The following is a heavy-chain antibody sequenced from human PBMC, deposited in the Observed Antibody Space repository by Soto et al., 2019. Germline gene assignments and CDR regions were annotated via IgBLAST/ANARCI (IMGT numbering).Heavy chain of an antibody. V-gene: IGHV4-59*01. J-gene: IGHJ4*02. CDR2: IYYSGST. D-gene: IGHD3-16*01. CDR3: ERDQTFNSPAY. Sequence: SETLSLTCTVSGGSISSYYWSWIRQPPGKGLEWIGYIYYSGSTNYNPSLKSRVTISVDTSKNQFSLKLSSVTAADTAVYYCERDQTFNSPAYWGQGTLVTVSS. CDR1: GGSISSYY.